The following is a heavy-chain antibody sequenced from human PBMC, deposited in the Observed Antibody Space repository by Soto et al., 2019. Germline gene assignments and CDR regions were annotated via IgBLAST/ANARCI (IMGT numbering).Heavy chain of an antibody. J-gene: IGHJ6*02. V-gene: IGHV4-4*07. D-gene: IGHD1-20*01. CDR1: DGSISTNY. CDR2: IYISGST. Sequence: SETLSLTCTVSDGSISTNYWTWIRQPAGKGLEWIGRIYISGSTNYNPSLKSRVTMSLDTSKNQFSLKLRSVTAADTARYYCARGISLAGYHYYGMDLWGQGTTVTVSS. CDR3: ARGISLAGYHYYGMDL.